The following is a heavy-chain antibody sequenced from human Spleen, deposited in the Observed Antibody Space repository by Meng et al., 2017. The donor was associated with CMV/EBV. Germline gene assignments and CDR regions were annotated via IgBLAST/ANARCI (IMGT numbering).Heavy chain of an antibody. CDR3: ARDGGETYCSSTSCYPNWFDP. CDR2: ISSSSSYI. D-gene: IGHD2-2*01. J-gene: IGHJ5*02. CDR1: GFTFSSYS. Sequence: GGSLRLSCAASGFTFSSYSMNWVRQAPGKGLEWVSSISSSSSYIYYADSVKGRFTISRDNAKNSLYLQMNSLRAEDTAVYYCARDGGETYCSSTSCYPNWFDPWGQGTLVTVSS. V-gene: IGHV3-21*01.